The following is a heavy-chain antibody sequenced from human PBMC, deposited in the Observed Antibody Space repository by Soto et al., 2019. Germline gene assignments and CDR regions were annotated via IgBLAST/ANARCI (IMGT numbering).Heavy chain of an antibody. CDR2: ISWNSGSI. J-gene: IGHJ3*02. Sequence: GGSLRLSCAASGFTFDDYAMHWVRQAPGKGLEWVSGISWNSGSIGYADSVKGRFTISRDNAKNSLYLQMNSLRAEDTALYYCAKDTSIAVAVPGSDAFDIWGQGTMVTVSS. V-gene: IGHV3-9*01. CDR3: AKDTSIAVAVPGSDAFDI. CDR1: GFTFDDYA. D-gene: IGHD6-19*01.